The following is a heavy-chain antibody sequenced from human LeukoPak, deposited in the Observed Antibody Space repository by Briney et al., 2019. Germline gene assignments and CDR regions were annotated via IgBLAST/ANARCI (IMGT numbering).Heavy chain of an antibody. V-gene: IGHV4-59*11. CDR3: ARDAGGAAVAGRFDY. D-gene: IGHD6-19*01. CDR1: GGSISSHY. J-gene: IGHJ4*02. Sequence: PSETLSLTCTVSGGSISSHYWSWIRQPPGKGLEWIGYIYYRGSTNDNPSLKSRVTISVDTSKNQFSLKLSSVTAADTAVYYCARDAGGAAVAGRFDYWGQGTLVTVSS. CDR2: IYYRGST.